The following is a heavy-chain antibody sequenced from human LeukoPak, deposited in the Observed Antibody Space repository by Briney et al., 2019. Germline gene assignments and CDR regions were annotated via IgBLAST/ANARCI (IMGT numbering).Heavy chain of an antibody. Sequence: ASVKVSCKASGYTFTGYYMHWVRQAPGQGLEWMGWINPNSGGTNYAQKFQGRVTMTRDTSINTAYMELSRLKSDDTAVYYCARVSYSSSWSPSDDYWGQGTLVTVSS. CDR1: GYTFTGYY. CDR3: ARVSYSSSWSPSDDY. CDR2: INPNSGGT. J-gene: IGHJ4*02. D-gene: IGHD6-13*01. V-gene: IGHV1-2*02.